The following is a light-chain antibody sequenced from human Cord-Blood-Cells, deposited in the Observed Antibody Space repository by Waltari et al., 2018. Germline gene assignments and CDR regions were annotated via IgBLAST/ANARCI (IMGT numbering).Light chain of an antibody. CDR3: SSYTSSSTLV. CDR1: SSDVGGFNY. Sequence: QSALTQPAYVSGSPGQSITISCTGTSSDVGGFNYVSWYQQHPGKAPKLMISDVRNRHAGVSNRPSGSKSGNTASLTISGLPAEDVAYYYCSSYTSSSTLVFGTGTKVTVL. V-gene: IGLV2-14*03. CDR2: DVR. J-gene: IGLJ1*01.